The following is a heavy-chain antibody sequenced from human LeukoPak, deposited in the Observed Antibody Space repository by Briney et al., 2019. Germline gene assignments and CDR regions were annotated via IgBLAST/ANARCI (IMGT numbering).Heavy chain of an antibody. V-gene: IGHV3-48*01. CDR2: ISSSSSTI. J-gene: IGHJ4*02. D-gene: IGHD3-3*01. CDR3: ARDLYGVVTAFDY. Sequence: PGGSLRLSCAASGFTFSSYSMNWVRQAPGKGLEWVSYISSSSSTIYYADSVKGRFTIPRDNAKNSLYLQMNSLRAEDTAVYYCARDLYGVVTAFDYWGQGTLVTVSS. CDR1: GFTFSSYS.